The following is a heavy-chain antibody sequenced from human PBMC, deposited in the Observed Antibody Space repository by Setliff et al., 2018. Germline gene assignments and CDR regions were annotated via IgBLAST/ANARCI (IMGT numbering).Heavy chain of an antibody. CDR2: LSGSGVST. V-gene: IGHV3-23*01. J-gene: IGHJ5*02. Sequence: PGGSLRLSCAASGSSFRSYAMSWVRQAPGKGLEWVSTLSGSGVSTYYLDSVKGRFTISRDNSKNTLYLQMNSLRTEDTGVYYCARDAAYFDILTGTNYLDPWGQGTLVTVSS. CDR3: ARDAAYFDILTGTNYLDP. CDR1: GSSFRSYA. D-gene: IGHD3-9*01.